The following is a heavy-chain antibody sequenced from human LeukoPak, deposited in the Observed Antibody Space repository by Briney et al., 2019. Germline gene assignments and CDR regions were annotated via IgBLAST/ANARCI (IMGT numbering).Heavy chain of an antibody. V-gene: IGHV1-69*13. D-gene: IGHD3-22*01. CDR2: IIPIFGTA. CDR1: GGTFSSYA. Sequence: ASVKVSCKASGGTFSSYAISWVRQAPGQGLEWMGGIIPIFGTANYAQKFQGRVTITADESTSTAYMELSSLRSEDTAVYYCAREASITMTPFDYWGQGTLVTVSS. CDR3: AREASITMTPFDY. J-gene: IGHJ4*02.